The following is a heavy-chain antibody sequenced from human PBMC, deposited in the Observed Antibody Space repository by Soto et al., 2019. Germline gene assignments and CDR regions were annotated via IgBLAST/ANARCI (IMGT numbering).Heavy chain of an antibody. CDR3: ARDRLTGGAFDI. Sequence: PGGSLRLSCAASGFTFSSYSMNWVRQAPGKGLEWVSSISSSSSYIYYADSVKGRFTISRDNAKNSLYLQMNSLRAEDTAVYYCARDRLTGGAFDIWGQGTMVNVSS. CDR2: ISSSSSYI. CDR1: GFTFSSYS. J-gene: IGHJ3*02. D-gene: IGHD3-10*01. V-gene: IGHV3-21*01.